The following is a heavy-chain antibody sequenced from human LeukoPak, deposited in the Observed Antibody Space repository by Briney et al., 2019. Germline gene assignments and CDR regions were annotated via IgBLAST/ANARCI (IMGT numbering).Heavy chain of an antibody. J-gene: IGHJ3*02. D-gene: IGHD1-14*01. V-gene: IGHV1-69*04. Sequence: GASVRVSCKASGGTFSSYAISWVRQAPGQGLVWMGRIIPILGIANYAQKFQGRVTITADKSTSTAYMELSSLRSEDTAMYYCASSDTTGDAFDIWGQGTMVTVSS. CDR2: IIPILGIA. CDR3: ASSDTTGDAFDI. CDR1: GGTFSSYA.